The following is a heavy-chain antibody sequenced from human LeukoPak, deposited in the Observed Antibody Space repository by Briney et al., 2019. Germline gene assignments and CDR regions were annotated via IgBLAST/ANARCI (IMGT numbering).Heavy chain of an antibody. V-gene: IGHV1-18*01. J-gene: IGHJ3*02. CDR2: TSAYNGNT. CDR1: GYTFTSYG. Sequence: ASVKVSCKASGYTFTSYGISWVRQAPGQGLEWMGWTSAYNGNTNYAQKLQGRVTMTTDTSTSTAYMELRSLRSDDTAVYYCARARSRPGAFDIWGQGTMVTVSS. CDR3: ARARSRPGAFDI. D-gene: IGHD6-19*01.